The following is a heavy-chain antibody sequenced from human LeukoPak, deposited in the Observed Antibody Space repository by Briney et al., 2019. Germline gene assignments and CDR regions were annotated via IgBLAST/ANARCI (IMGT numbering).Heavy chain of an antibody. CDR2: IYTSEST. J-gene: IGHJ4*02. CDR3: ARQGPTGFSDY. D-gene: IGHD3-9*01. CDR1: GGSISSYY. Sequence: SETLSLTCTVSGGSISSYYWSWIRQPPGKGLEWIGYIYTSESTNYNPSLKSRVTISVDTSKNQFSLKLSSVTAADTAVYYCARQGPTGFSDYWGQGTLVTVSS. V-gene: IGHV4-4*09.